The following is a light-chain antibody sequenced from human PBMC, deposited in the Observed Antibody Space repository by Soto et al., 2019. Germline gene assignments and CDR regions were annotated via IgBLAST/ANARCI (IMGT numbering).Light chain of an antibody. CDR3: SLYTSENTYV. V-gene: IGLV2-18*01. CDR2: EAS. Sequence: QSALTQPPSVSGSPGQSVTISCTGTSTDFVSYNRVSWYQRPPGTAPKLIIYEASNRPSGVPDRFSGSKSSNTASLTISGLQAADEADYYCSLYTSENTYVFGTGTKVTVL. J-gene: IGLJ1*01. CDR1: STDFVSYNR.